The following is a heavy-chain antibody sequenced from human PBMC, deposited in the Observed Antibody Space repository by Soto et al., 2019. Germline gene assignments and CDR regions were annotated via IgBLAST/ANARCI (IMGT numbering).Heavy chain of an antibody. D-gene: IGHD2-2*01. CDR1: GFIFNSYW. CDR2: INTDESSR. CDR3: ARDRVPQLGYYGMDV. Sequence: EVQLVESGGGLVQPGGSLRLSCAASGFIFNSYWMHWVRQAPGKGLVWVSRINTDESSRSYADSVKGRFTISRDNHKNTLYLQMSSLRAEDTAVYFCARDRVPQLGYYGMDVWGQGTTVTVSS. J-gene: IGHJ6*02. V-gene: IGHV3-74*01.